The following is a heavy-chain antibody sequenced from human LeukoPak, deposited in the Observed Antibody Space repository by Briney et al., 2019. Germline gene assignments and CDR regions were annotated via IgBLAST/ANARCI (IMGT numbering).Heavy chain of an antibody. J-gene: IGHJ6*03. D-gene: IGHD2-15*01. CDR3: ARGRIHSRRFSYYMDV. Sequence: SETLSLTCAVYGGSFSGYYWSWIRQPPGKGLEWIGEINHSGSTNYNPSLKSRVTISVDTSKNQSSLKLSSVTAADTAVYYCARGRIHSRRFSYYMDVWGKGTTVTVSS. CDR1: GGSFSGYY. V-gene: IGHV4-34*01. CDR2: INHSGST.